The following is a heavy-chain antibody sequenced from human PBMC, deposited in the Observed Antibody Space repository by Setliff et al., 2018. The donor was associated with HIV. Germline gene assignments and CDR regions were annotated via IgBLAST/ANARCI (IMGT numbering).Heavy chain of an antibody. V-gene: IGHV4-4*07. Sequence: PSETLSLTCTVSGVSISNYYWSWIRQPAGKGLEWIGRIYTSGNTNYNPSLKSRVTMSVDTSKKQFSLKLTSVTAADTAVYYCATLDHSGGNFLAYWGQGSLVTV. CDR1: GVSISNYY. J-gene: IGHJ4*02. CDR3: ATLDHSGGNFLAY. D-gene: IGHD2-21*02. CDR2: IYTSGNT.